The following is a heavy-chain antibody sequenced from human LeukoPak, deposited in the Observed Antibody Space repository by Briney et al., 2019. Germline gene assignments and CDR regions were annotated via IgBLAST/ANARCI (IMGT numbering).Heavy chain of an antibody. V-gene: IGHV4-30-2*01. CDR2: IYHSGST. J-gene: IGHJ4*02. CDR1: GGSISSGGYS. CDR3: ARGSRLHFDY. Sequence: SQTLSLTCAVSGGSISSGGYSWSWIRQPPGKGLEFIGYIYHSGSTYYNPSLKSRVTISVDRSKNQFSLKLSSVTAADTAVYYCARGSRLHFDYWGQGTLVTVSS. D-gene: IGHD4-17*01.